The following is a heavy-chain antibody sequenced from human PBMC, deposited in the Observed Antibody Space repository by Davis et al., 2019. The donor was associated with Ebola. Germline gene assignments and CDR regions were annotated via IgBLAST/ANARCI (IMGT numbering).Heavy chain of an antibody. J-gene: IGHJ4*02. CDR3: TRWNYASDN. V-gene: IGHV1-3*01. CDR1: GYTFTSYA. Sequence: AASVKVSCKASGYTFTSYAMHWVRQAPGQRLEWMGWINAGKGNTKYSQRFQGRVTITRDTSATTTYMELSALRSEDTAMYYCTRWNYASDNWGQGTLVTVSS. CDR2: INAGKGNT. D-gene: IGHD1-7*01.